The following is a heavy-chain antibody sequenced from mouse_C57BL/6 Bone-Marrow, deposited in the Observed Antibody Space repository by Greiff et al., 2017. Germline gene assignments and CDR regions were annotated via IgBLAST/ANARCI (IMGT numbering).Heavy chain of an antibody. CDR3: ARPPLDYAMDY. CDR2: IYPGSGST. CDR1: GYTFTSYW. V-gene: IGHV1-55*01. J-gene: IGHJ4*01. Sequence: VQLQQPGAELVKPGASVQMSCKASGYTFTSYWITWVKQRPGQGLEWIGDIYPGSGSTNYNEKFKSKATLTVDTSSSTAYMQLSSLTSEDSAVXYCARPPLDYAMDYWGQGTSVTVSS.